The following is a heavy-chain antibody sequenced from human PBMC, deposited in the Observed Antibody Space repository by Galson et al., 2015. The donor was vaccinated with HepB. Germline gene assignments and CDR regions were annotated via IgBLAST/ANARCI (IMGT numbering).Heavy chain of an antibody. D-gene: IGHD3-10*02. CDR2: IAYDGSNR. V-gene: IGHV3-30*03. Sequence: SLRLSCAASGFTLSSYGFHWVRQAPGKGLEWVAVIAYDGSNRHYADSVKGRFTISRDNSKNTLFLQMNNLKVEDTAVYFCARDVTFYYVGVFDSWGQGTLVTVSS. CDR1: GFTLSSYG. CDR3: ARDVTFYYVGVFDS. J-gene: IGHJ4*02.